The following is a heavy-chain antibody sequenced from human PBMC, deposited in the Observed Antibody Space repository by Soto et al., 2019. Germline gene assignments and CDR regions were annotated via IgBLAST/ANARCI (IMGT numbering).Heavy chain of an antibody. D-gene: IGHD6-19*01. CDR2: ISYDGSNK. CDR1: GFTFSSYG. CDR3: AKDWGQLLVLPYFDY. Sequence: QVQLVESGGGVVQPGRSLRLSCAASGFTFSSYGMHWVRQAPGKGLEWVAAISYDGSNKYYADSVKGRFTISRDNSKNLLYLQRNRLRAEDTAVYCCAKDWGQLLVLPYFDYWGQGTLVTVSS. J-gene: IGHJ4*02. V-gene: IGHV3-30*18.